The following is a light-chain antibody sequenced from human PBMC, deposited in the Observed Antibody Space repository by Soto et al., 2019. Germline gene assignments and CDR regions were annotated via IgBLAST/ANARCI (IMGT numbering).Light chain of an antibody. CDR1: QSVSSN. CDR3: QQYNNWLTWT. J-gene: IGKJ1*01. V-gene: IGKV3-15*01. CDR2: GAS. Sequence: EIVITQSPAILSVSPGERATLSCRASQSVSSNLARYQQKPGQAPRLLIYGASTRATGIPARFSGSGSGTEFTLTISSLQSEDFAVYYCQQYNNWLTWTFGQGNKV.